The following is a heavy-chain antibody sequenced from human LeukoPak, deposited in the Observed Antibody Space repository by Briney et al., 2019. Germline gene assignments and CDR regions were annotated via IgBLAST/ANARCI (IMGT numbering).Heavy chain of an antibody. J-gene: IGHJ6*02. Sequence: PGGSLRLSCAASGFTFSSYAMHWVRQAPGKGLEWVAVISCDGSNKYYADSVKGRFTISRDNSKNTLYLQMNSLRAEDTAVYFCARGGGLDVWGQGATVTVSS. CDR2: ISCDGSNK. CDR1: GFTFSSYA. D-gene: IGHD3-16*01. V-gene: IGHV3-30-3*01. CDR3: ARGGGLDV.